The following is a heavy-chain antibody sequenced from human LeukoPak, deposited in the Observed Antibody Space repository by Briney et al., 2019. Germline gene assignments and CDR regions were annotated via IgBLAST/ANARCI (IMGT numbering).Heavy chain of an antibody. Sequence: PGGSLRLSCAASEFTFSSYSMNWVRQAPGKGLEWVSYITNSGNSKSYADSVKGRFTISRDNAKNSLYLQMNSLRAEDTAVYYCARVSRSIAARRGADMDVWGQGTTVTVSS. V-gene: IGHV3-21*05. CDR2: ITNSGNSK. D-gene: IGHD6-6*01. CDR1: EFTFSSYS. J-gene: IGHJ6*02. CDR3: ARVSRSIAARRGADMDV.